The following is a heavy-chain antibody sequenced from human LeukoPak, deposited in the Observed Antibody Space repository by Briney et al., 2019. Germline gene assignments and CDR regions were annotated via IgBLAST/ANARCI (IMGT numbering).Heavy chain of an antibody. Sequence: SETLSLTCPVSGSSISSAYYWVWIRQPPGKGLEWIGSIYHSGNTYYNPSLKSRITISVDTSKNQFSLKLSSVTGADTAVYYCARVASYSSSWYGPFDIWGQGTMVTVSS. D-gene: IGHD6-13*01. CDR3: ARVASYSSSWYGPFDI. CDR1: GSSISSAYY. J-gene: IGHJ3*02. V-gene: IGHV4-38-2*01. CDR2: IYHSGNT.